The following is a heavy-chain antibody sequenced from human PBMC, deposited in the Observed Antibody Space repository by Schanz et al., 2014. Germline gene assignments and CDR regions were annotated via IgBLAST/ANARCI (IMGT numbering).Heavy chain of an antibody. CDR1: GFTFSSHW. CDR3: ARKMKLGVYGGKGHDSLDI. D-gene: IGHD4-17*01. CDR2: INSVGSNT. J-gene: IGHJ3*02. V-gene: IGHV3-74*01. Sequence: EVQLVQSGGGLVQPGGSLRLSCAASGFTFSSHWMHWVRQDPGKGLVWVARINSVGSNTDYAVSVTGRFTISRDNAKNTLYLQMNTLRAEDTAVYYCARKMKLGVYGGKGHDSLDIWGQGTMVTVSS.